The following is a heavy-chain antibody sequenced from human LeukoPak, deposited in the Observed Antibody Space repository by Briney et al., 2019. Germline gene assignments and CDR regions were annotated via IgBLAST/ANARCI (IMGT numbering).Heavy chain of an antibody. Sequence: GASVKVSCKASGYTFTSYDINWVRQATGRGLEWMGWMNPNSGNTGYAQKFQGRVTMTRNTSISTAYMELSSLRSEDTAVYYCARGSHYGGFHNRFDPWGQGTLVTVSS. D-gene: IGHD2-21*01. CDR2: MNPNSGNT. V-gene: IGHV1-8*01. J-gene: IGHJ5*02. CDR1: GYTFTSYD. CDR3: ARGSHYGGFHNRFDP.